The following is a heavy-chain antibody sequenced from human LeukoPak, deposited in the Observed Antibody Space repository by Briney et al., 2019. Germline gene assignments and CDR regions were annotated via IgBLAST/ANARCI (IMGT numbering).Heavy chain of an antibody. D-gene: IGHD4-23*01. CDR2: IYYSGST. V-gene: IGHV4-59*08. J-gene: IGHJ4*02. CDR1: GGSISSYY. Sequence: SETLSLTCTVSGGSISSYYWSWIRQPPGKGLEWIGYIYYSGSTNYNPSLKSRVTISVDTSKDQFSLKLSSVTAADTAVYYCARLRWYLEYWGQGTLVTVSS. CDR3: ARLRWYLEY.